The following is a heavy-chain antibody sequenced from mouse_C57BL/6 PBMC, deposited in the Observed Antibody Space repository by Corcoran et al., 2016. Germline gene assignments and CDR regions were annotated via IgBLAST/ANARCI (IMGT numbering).Heavy chain of an antibody. CDR2: INPNNGGT. D-gene: IGHD2-5*01. Sequence: EVQLQQSGPELVKPGASVKISCKASGYTFTDYYMNWVKQSHGKSLEWIGDINPNNGGTSYNQKFKGKATLTVDKSSSTAYMELRSLTSEDSAVYYCARSYSNYDAMDYWGQGTPVTVSS. CDR3: ARSYSNYDAMDY. V-gene: IGHV1-26*01. J-gene: IGHJ4*01. CDR1: GYTFTDYY.